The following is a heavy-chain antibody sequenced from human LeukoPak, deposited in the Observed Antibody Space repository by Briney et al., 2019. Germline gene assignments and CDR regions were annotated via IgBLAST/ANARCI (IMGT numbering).Heavy chain of an antibody. D-gene: IGHD5-24*01. CDR1: GFTFSSFS. Sequence: GGSLRLSCAASGFTFSSFSMNWVRQAPGKGLEWISYITDRSGSTYYADSVKGRFTISRDNTKNTLSLQMNSLRPEDTAVYYCAKDRRWLQYYFGSWGQGTLVTVSS. CDR3: AKDRRWLQYYFGS. J-gene: IGHJ4*02. V-gene: IGHV3-48*01. CDR2: ITDRSGST.